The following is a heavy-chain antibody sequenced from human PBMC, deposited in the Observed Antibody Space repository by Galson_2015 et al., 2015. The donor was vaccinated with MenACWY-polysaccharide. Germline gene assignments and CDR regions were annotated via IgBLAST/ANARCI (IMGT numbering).Heavy chain of an antibody. J-gene: IGHJ3*02. V-gene: IGHV3-23*01. CDR3: AKERTTVDI. D-gene: IGHD4-17*01. Sequence: SLRLSCAASGFTFSSYAMNWVRQAPGEGLEWVSGISGRGGSTYYADSVKGRFTISRDNSKNTLYLQMNSLRADDMAVYYCAKERTTVDIWGQGTMVTVSS. CDR2: ISGRGGST. CDR1: GFTFSSYA.